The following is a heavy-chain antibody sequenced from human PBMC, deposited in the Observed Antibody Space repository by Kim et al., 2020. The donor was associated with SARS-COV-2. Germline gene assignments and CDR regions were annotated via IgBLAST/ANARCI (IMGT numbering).Heavy chain of an antibody. CDR2: ISYDGSNK. D-gene: IGHD3-3*01. V-gene: IGHV3-30-3*01. CDR3: AGGDGGLHLELY. Sequence: GGSLRLSCAASGFTFSSYAMHWVRQAPGKGLEWVAVISYDGSNKYYADSVKGRFTISRDNSKNTLYLQMNSLRAEDTAVYYCAGGDGGLHLELYWGQGTLVTVSS. CDR1: GFTFSSYA. J-gene: IGHJ4*02.